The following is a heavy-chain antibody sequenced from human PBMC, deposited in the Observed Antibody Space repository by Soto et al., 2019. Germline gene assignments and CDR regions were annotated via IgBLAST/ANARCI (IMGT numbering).Heavy chain of an antibody. CDR1: GGSISSSDYY. CDR3: ARHARIQRYFDRVDFFDI. D-gene: IGHD3-9*01. CDR2: LDKSGNA. Sequence: PSETLSLTCTVSGGSISSSDYYWGWIRQPPGKGLEWIGSLDKSGNAYFSLSLKSRLTISADTSRNQFSLKLSSVTAADTALYYCARHARIQRYFDRVDFFDIRGVRTMVTVSS. V-gene: IGHV4-39*01. J-gene: IGHJ3*02.